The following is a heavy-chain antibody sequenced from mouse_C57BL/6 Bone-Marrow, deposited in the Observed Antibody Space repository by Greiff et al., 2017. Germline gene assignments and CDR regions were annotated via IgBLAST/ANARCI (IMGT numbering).Heavy chain of an antibody. V-gene: IGHV1-81*01. J-gene: IGHJ4*01. D-gene: IGHD1-1*01. CDR1: GYTFTSYG. CDR3: ARRTTVVATDWYAMDY. CDR2: IYPRSGNT. Sequence: VQLQQSGAELARPGASVKLSCKASGYTFTSYGISWVKQRTGQGLEWIGEIYPRSGNTYYNEKFKGKATLTADKSSSTAYMELRSLTSEDSAVYFCARRTTVVATDWYAMDYWGQGTSVTVSS.